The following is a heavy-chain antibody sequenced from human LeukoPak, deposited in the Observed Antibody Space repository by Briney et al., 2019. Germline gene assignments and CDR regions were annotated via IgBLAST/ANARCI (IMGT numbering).Heavy chain of an antibody. J-gene: IGHJ5*02. V-gene: IGHV1-18*01. Sequence: ASVKVSCKASGYTFTSYGISWVRQAPGQGLEWMGWISAYNGNTNYAQKLQGRVTMTTDTSTSTAYMELRSLRSDDTAVYYCARERWFGELFKPFDPWGQGTLVTVSS. CDR2: ISAYNGNT. CDR3: ARERWFGELFKPFDP. CDR1: GYTFTSYG. D-gene: IGHD3-10*01.